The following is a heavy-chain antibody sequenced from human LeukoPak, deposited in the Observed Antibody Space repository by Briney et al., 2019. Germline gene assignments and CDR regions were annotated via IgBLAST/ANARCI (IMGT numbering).Heavy chain of an antibody. V-gene: IGHV3-9*03. CDR3: AKGGYYDIPYYFDY. D-gene: IGHD3-22*01. J-gene: IGHJ4*02. CDR2: ISWNSGSI. CDR1: GFTFDDYA. Sequence: GGSLRLSCAASGFTFDDYAMHWVRQAPGKGLEWVSDISWNSGSIGYADSVKGRFTISRDNAKNSLYLQMNSLRAEDMALYYCAKGGYYDIPYYFDYWGQGTLVTVSS.